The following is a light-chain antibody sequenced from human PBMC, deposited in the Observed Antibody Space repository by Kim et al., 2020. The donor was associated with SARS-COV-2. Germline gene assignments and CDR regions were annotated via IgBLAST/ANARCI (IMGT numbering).Light chain of an antibody. Sequence: ASVGDGVSGSGRRGRGRDSQWGWYDERAGRAPMLLIYAASTLQGGVPSRFSVSGSETDFTLTISSLQPEDFATYFCQQTYISPFTFGPGTKVDIK. V-gene: IGKV1-39*01. CDR3: QQTYISPFT. J-gene: IGKJ3*01. CDR2: AAS. CDR1: RGRDSQ.